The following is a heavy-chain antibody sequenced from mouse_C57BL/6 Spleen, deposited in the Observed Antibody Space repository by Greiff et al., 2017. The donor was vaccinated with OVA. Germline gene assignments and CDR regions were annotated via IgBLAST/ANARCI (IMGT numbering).Heavy chain of an antibody. V-gene: IGHV1-9*01. CDR1: GYTFTGYW. D-gene: IGHD1-1*01. J-gene: IGHJ1*03. CDR2: ILPGSGST. Sequence: VQLQQSGAELMKPGASVKLSCKATGYTFTGYWIEWVKQRPGHGLEWIGEILPGSGSTNYNEKFKGKAKFTADTSSNTAYMQLSSLTTEDSAIYYCARSPLYYGSSFWYFDVWGTGTTVTVSS. CDR3: ARSPLYYGSSFWYFDV.